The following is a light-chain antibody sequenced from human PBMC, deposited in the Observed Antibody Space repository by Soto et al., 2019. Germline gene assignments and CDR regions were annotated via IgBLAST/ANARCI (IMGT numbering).Light chain of an antibody. CDR1: QGISNY. CDR3: QKYNSAPPT. V-gene: IGKV1-27*01. CDR2: AAS. Sequence: DIQMTQSPSSLSASVGDRVTITCRASQGISNYLAWYQQKPGKVPKLLIYAASTLQSVVPSRFSGSRSGTDFTLTISSLQPEDVATYYCQKYNSAPPTFGQGTNVQIK. J-gene: IGKJ1*01.